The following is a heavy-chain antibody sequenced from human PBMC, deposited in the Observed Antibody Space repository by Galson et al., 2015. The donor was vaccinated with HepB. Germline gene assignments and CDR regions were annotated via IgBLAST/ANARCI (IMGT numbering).Heavy chain of an antibody. CDR3: ARAGIAAPKFDP. Sequence: PALVKPTQTLTLACTFSGFSLSTRGVSVGWIRQPPGKALEWLALIYWDDDKRYSPSLKSRLTITKDTSKNQVVLTMTNMDPVDTATYYCARAGIAAPKFDPWGQGTLVTVSS. J-gene: IGHJ5*02. CDR1: GFSLSTRGVS. V-gene: IGHV2-5*02. D-gene: IGHD6-13*01. CDR2: IYWDDDK.